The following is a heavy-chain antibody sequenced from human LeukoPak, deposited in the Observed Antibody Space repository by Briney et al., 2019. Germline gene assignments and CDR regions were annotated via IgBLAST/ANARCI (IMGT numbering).Heavy chain of an antibody. CDR2: INTNTGNP. J-gene: IGHJ4*02. V-gene: IGHV7-4-1*02. CDR1: GYTFTSYA. Sequence: ASVKVSCKASGYTFTSYAMNWVRQAPGQGLEWMGWINTNTGNPTHAQGFTGRFVFSLDTSVSTAYLQISSLKAEDTAVYYCARSLNAYSSGWFGEKDDYWGQGTLVTVSS. CDR3: ARSLNAYSSGWFGEKDDY. D-gene: IGHD6-19*01.